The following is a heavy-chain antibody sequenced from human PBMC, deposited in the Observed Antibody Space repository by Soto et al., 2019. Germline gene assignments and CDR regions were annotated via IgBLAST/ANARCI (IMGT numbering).Heavy chain of an antibody. V-gene: IGHV3-66*01. D-gene: IGHD3-10*01. CDR1: GFTVSSNY. J-gene: IGHJ4*02. CDR2: IYSGGST. Sequence: GRSLRLSCAASGFTVSSNYMSWVRQAPGKGLEWVSVIYSGGSTYYADSVKGRFTISRDNSKNTLYLQMNSLRAEDTAVYYCARDLRGVSDYWGQGTLVTVSS. CDR3: ARDLRGVSDY.